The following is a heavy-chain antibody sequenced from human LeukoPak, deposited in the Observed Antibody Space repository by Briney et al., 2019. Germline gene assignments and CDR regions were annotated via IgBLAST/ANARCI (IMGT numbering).Heavy chain of an antibody. Sequence: GGSLRLSCVASGFTLSSNYMTWVRQAPGKGLEWGSIIYSGGNTYYADSVKGRFTISRDNSKNTRYLQMNSLRAEDTAVYYCAKEVVSGWALKNFVYWGEGTLVTVSS. CDR1: GFTLSSNY. CDR2: IYSGGNT. J-gene: IGHJ4*02. CDR3: AKEVVSGWALKNFVY. V-gene: IGHV3-66*01. D-gene: IGHD6-19*01.